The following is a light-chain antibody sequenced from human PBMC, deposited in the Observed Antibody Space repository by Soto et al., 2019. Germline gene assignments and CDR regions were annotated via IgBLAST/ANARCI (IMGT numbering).Light chain of an antibody. CDR1: QSITTDT. V-gene: IGKV3-20*01. CDR3: QRNS. J-gene: IGKJ2*01. Sequence: EIVLTQSPGTPSLSPGERATLSCRASQSITTDTLAWYQHRPGQAPRLLIYATSSRATGIPDRFSGSGSGTDFTLTIPRLEPEDFAVYYCQRNSFGQGTRLEMK. CDR2: ATS.